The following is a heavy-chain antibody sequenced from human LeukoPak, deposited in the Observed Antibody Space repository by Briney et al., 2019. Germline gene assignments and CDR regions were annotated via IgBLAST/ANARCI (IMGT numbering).Heavy chain of an antibody. V-gene: IGHV3-21*01. J-gene: IGHJ5*02. CDR1: GFPFSSYS. Sequence: GGSLRLSCAPSGFPFSSYSMNGVRQAPGKGLEWFSSISSSSSYIYYADSVKGRFTISRDNAENSLYLQMNSLRAEDTAVYYCARDAGITMGFDPWGQGTLVTVSS. CDR3: ARDAGITMGFDP. D-gene: IGHD3-10*01. CDR2: ISSSSSYI.